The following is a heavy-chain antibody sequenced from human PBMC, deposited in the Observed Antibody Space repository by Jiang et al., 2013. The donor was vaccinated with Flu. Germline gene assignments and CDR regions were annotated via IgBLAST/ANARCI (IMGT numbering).Heavy chain of an antibody. CDR3: AKGRRVYFYHMDV. V-gene: IGHV3-33*08. Sequence: QLVESGGGVVQPGKSLRLSCTASGITFSGYGMHWVRQAPGKGLEWVAVIWYDGTNEYYSDSVKGRFTISRDDSKNTLYLQMNSLRTEDTAVYYCAKGRRVYFYHMDVWGTGTTVTVSS. J-gene: IGHJ6*03. CDR1: GITFSGYG. CDR2: IWYDGTNE. D-gene: IGHD2-15*01.